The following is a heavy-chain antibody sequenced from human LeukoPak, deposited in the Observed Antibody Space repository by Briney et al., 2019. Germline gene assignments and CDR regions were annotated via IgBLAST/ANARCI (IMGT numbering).Heavy chain of an antibody. Sequence: PSETLSLTCTVSGGSISTSYWSWLRQPPGKGLEWIGYIYHSGSTNYNPSLKSRVTISLDTSEKHFSLKLSSVTAADTAVYYCVRGHLVGGWFKYDAFDIWGQGTMVSVSS. J-gene: IGHJ3*02. V-gene: IGHV4-59*01. CDR1: GGSISTSY. CDR3: VRGHLVGGWFKYDAFDI. D-gene: IGHD6-19*01. CDR2: IYHSGST.